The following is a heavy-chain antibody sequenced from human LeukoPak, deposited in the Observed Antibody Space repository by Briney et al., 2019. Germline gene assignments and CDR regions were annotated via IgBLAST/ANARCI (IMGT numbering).Heavy chain of an antibody. CDR3: TTYYDTKGYYAFDI. CDR2: IYPGDSDT. V-gene: IGHV5-51*01. CDR1: GCSVSNYW. Sequence: LKISCQGSGCSVSNYWSGWVRQMPVKRLNSMGVIYPGDSDTRYSPSFQGQVTISVDKSITTAYLQWSSLKASDTAMYYCTTYYDTKGYYAFDIWGQGTMVTVSS. D-gene: IGHD3-22*01. J-gene: IGHJ3*02.